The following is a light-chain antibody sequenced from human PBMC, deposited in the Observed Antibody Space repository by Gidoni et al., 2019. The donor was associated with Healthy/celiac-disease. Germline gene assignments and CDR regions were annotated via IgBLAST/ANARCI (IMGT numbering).Light chain of an antibody. Sequence: DIQMTQSPSTLSASVGDRVTITCRASQSISSWLAWYQQKPGKAPKLLIYKASSLESGVTSRLSGSGSGTEFTLTISSLQPDDFATYYGQQYNSYSSSFGQGTKLEI. CDR2: KAS. CDR3: QQYNSYSSS. J-gene: IGKJ2*03. CDR1: QSISSW. V-gene: IGKV1-5*03.